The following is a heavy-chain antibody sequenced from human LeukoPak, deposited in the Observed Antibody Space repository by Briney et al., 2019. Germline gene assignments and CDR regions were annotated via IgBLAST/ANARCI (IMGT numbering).Heavy chain of an antibody. D-gene: IGHD2-8*01. CDR1: GGSISSSNW. Sequence: SETLSLTCAVSGGSISSSNWWSWVRQPPGKGLEWIGEIYHSGSTNYNPSLKSRVTISVDKSKNQFSLKLSSVTAADTAVYYCARDRYCTNGVCYTENWFDPWGQGTLVTVSS. CDR2: IYHSGST. J-gene: IGHJ5*02. V-gene: IGHV4-4*02. CDR3: ARDRYCTNGVCYTENWFDP.